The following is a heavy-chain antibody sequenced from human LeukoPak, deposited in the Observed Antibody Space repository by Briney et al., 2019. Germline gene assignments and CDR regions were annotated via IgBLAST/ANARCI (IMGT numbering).Heavy chain of an antibody. D-gene: IGHD1-26*01. CDR2: VGIAADT. V-gene: IGHV3-13*01. J-gene: IGHJ4*02. CDR1: GFTFSDHA. CDR3: VRQKKSHGNFDY. Sequence: GGSLRLSCAASGFTFSDHAMHWVCQAPGKGLEWVSAVGIAADTFYPGSVKGRFTISRENAKNSLYLQTNSLRVEDTAVYYCVRQKKSHGNFDYWGQGTLVTVSS.